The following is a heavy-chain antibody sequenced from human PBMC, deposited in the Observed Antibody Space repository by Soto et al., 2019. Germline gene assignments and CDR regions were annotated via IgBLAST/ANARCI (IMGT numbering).Heavy chain of an antibody. D-gene: IGHD3-16*01. CDR1: GGSISSYY. V-gene: IGHV4-59*01. J-gene: IGHJ4*02. Sequence: SETLSLTCTVSGGSISSYYWSWIRQPPGKGLEWIGYIYYSGSTNYNPSLKSRVTISVDTSKNQFSLKLSSVTAADTAVYYCARSPLSPHLHYDYFDYWGQGTLVTVSS. CDR2: IYYSGST. CDR3: ARSPLSPHLHYDYFDY.